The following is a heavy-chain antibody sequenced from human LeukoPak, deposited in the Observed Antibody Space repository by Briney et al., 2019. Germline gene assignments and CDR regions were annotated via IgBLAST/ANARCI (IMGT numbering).Heavy chain of an antibody. CDR1: GYTFTGYY. D-gene: IGHD3-16*01. Sequence: ASVKLSRKASGYTFTGYYMHWVRQAPGQGLEWMGWINPNSGGTNYAQKFQGRVTMTRDTSISTAYMELSRLRSDDTAVYYCARVDLGGDAFDIWGQGTMVTVSS. V-gene: IGHV1-2*02. CDR2: INPNSGGT. J-gene: IGHJ3*02. CDR3: ARVDLGGDAFDI.